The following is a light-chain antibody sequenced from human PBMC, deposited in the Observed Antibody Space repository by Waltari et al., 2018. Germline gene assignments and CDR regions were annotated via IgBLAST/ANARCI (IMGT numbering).Light chain of an antibody. V-gene: IGKV3-15*01. J-gene: IGKJ2*01. Sequence: IVMTQSPATLSASPGERATLSCRASQSVGGNLAWNQQKPGQAPRLLIYGASTWVTGLPARFSGSGSETEFTLTISSVQSEDFAVYYCQQYNDWPLYTFGQGTKLEIK. CDR2: GAS. CDR3: QQYNDWPLYT. CDR1: QSVGGN.